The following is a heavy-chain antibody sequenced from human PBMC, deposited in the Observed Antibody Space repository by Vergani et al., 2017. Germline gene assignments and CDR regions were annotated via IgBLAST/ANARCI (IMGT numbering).Heavy chain of an antibody. CDR2: IYYSGST. CDR1: GGSFSGYY. J-gene: IGHJ4*02. CDR3: ARTSYGDSFDY. V-gene: IGHV4-34*11. D-gene: IGHD4-17*01. Sequence: QVQLQQWGAGLLQPSETLSLTCAVYGGSFSGYYWSWIRQPPGTGLEWIGYIYYSGSTNYNPSLKSRVTISVDTSKNQFSLKLSSVTAAATAVYYCARTSYGDSFDYWGQGTLVTVSS.